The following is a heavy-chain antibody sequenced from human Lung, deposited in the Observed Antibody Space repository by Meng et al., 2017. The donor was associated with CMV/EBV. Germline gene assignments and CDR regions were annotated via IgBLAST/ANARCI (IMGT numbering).Heavy chain of an antibody. D-gene: IGHD3-3*01. CDR2: IWYDGSNK. J-gene: IGHJ6*02. Sequence: GESLKISCAASGFTFSSYGMHWVRQAPGKGLDWVAVIWYDGSNKYYADSVKGRFTISRDNSKNTLYLQMNSLRAEDTAVYYCAKDHLITIYWGGMDVWGQGXTVTASS. CDR1: GFTFSSYG. CDR3: AKDHLITIYWGGMDV. V-gene: IGHV3-33*06.